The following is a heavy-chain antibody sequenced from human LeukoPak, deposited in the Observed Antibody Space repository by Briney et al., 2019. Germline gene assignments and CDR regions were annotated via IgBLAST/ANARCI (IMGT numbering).Heavy chain of an antibody. J-gene: IGHJ5*02. CDR3: ARDLYYGSGTHNWFDP. V-gene: IGHV3-20*01. CDR1: GFTFSSYS. D-gene: IGHD3-10*01. CDR2: INWNGGST. Sequence: GGSLRLSCAASGFTFSSYSMNWVRQAPGKGLEWVSGINWNGGSTGYADSVKGRFTISRDNAKNSLYLQMNSLRAEDTALYHCARDLYYGSGTHNWFDPWGQGTLVTVSS.